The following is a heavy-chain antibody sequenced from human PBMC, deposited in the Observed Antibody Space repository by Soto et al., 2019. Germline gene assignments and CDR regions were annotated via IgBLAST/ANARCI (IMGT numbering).Heavy chain of an antibody. D-gene: IGHD4-17*01. Sequence: GGSLRLSCAASGFTFSNAWMSWVRQAPGKGLEWVGRIKSKTDGGTTDYAAPVKGRFTISRDESKNTLYLQMNSLKTEDTAVYYCTTDPVDYGDAFDYWGQGTLVTVCS. V-gene: IGHV3-15*01. CDR1: GFTFSNAW. J-gene: IGHJ4*02. CDR3: TTDPVDYGDAFDY. CDR2: IKSKTDGGTT.